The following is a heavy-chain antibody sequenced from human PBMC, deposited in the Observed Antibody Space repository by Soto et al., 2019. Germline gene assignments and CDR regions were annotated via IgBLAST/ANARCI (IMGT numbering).Heavy chain of an antibody. D-gene: IGHD2-21*02. Sequence: QVQLQESGPGLVKPSQTLSLTCTVSGGSISSGGYYWSWIRQHPGKGLEWIGYIYYSGSTYYNPSRKSRVTISVDTSKNQFSLKLSSVTAADTAVYYCARETISTDLLQAFDIWGQGTMVTVSS. CDR3: ARETISTDLLQAFDI. CDR1: GGSISSGGYY. CDR2: IYYSGST. J-gene: IGHJ3*02. V-gene: IGHV4-31*03.